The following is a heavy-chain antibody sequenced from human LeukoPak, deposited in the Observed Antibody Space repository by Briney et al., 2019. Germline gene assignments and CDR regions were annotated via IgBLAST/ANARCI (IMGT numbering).Heavy chain of an antibody. J-gene: IGHJ5*02. CDR3: ARDRPGPKRGFGPNWFDP. D-gene: IGHD3-10*01. CDR2: IIPIFGTA. Sequence: GASVKVSCKASGGTFSSYAISWVRQAPGQGLEWMGGIIPIFGTANYAQKFQGRVTITADESTSTAYMELSSLRSEDTAVYYCARDRPGPKRGFGPNWFDPWGQGTLVTVSS. V-gene: IGHV1-69*13. CDR1: GGTFSSYA.